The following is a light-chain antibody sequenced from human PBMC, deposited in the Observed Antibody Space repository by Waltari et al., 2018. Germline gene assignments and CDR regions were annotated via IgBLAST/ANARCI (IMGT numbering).Light chain of an antibody. CDR1: ISDVGGYNY. CDR2: DVT. J-gene: IGLJ2*01. V-gene: IGLV2-14*03. CDR3: ISYSRATPGNVV. Sequence: SALTQPASVSGSLGQSITFSCTGTISDVGGYNYVAWYQQHPGKAPKLVIHDVTKRPCGVSIRFSVSRSGTTADLTSSGLQPDDEADYYCISYSRATPGNVVIGGGTKLTVL.